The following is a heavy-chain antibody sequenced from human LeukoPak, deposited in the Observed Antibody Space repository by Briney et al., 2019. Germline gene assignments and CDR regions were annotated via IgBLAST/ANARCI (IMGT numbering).Heavy chain of an antibody. V-gene: IGHV3-73*01. Sequence: QTGGSLRLSCAASGFTFSGSAMHWVRQASGKGLEWVGRIRSKANTYATAYAASVKGRFTISRDDSKNTAYLQMNSLKTEDTAVYYCTLNSQWEPLNFDQWGQGTLVTVSS. CDR1: GFTFSGSA. CDR3: TLNSQWEPLNFDQ. CDR2: IRSKANTYAT. D-gene: IGHD1-26*01. J-gene: IGHJ4*02.